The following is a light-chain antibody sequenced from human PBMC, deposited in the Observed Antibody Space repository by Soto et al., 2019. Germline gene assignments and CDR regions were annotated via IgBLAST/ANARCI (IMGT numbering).Light chain of an antibody. Sequence: DIVFTQSPCTLTLSPGERAALSCRASQSVSSSYLAWYQQKPGQAPRLLIYGASNRATGIADRFSGSGSGTDFTLTISRLEPEDFAVYYCQQYDNSPPTFGGGTKVDIK. V-gene: IGKV3-20*01. CDR3: QQYDNSPPT. CDR1: QSVSSSY. J-gene: IGKJ4*01. CDR2: GAS.